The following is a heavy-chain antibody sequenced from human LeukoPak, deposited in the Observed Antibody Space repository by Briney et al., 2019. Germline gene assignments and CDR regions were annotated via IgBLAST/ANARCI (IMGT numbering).Heavy chain of an antibody. Sequence: AGGSLRLSCAASGFTFSNYAMSWVRQTPGKGLEWVSSISGSGSSTYYADSVKGRFTISRDNSKNTLYLQMNSLRAEDTALYYCAKDLVAGYNYGFGYWGQGTLVTVSS. V-gene: IGHV3-23*01. D-gene: IGHD5-24*01. CDR2: ISGSGSST. CDR1: GFTFSNYA. J-gene: IGHJ4*02. CDR3: AKDLVAGYNYGFGY.